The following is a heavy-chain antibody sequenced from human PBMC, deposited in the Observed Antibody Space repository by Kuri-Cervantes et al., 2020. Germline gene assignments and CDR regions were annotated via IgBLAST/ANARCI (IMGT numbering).Heavy chain of an antibody. V-gene: IGHV3-11*01. J-gene: IGHJ4*02. CDR1: GYSISSGYY. CDR2: ISSGGRVI. CDR3: ARDLLYGDYVFDY. D-gene: IGHD4-17*01. Sequence: LSLTCTVSGYSISSGYYWGWIRQPPGKGLEWVSSISSGGRVIYYAGSVKGRFTISRDNAKNSLFLQLSTLRAEDTAMYYCARDLLYGDYVFDYWGQGTLVTVSS.